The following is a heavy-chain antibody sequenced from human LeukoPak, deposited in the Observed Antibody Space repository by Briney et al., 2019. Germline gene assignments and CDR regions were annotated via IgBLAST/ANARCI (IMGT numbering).Heavy chain of an antibody. J-gene: IGHJ4*02. CDR2: IYHSGRS. CDR3: ARDQVECTGGTCQSRVGFDF. V-gene: IGHV4-31*03. CDR1: GDSISNGVKY. Sequence: SETLSLTCTVSGDSISNGVKYWSWIRQHPGRGLEWIGYIYHSGRSYYNPSLKSRITMSVDTSKSQFSLNLSSVTAADTAVYYCARDQVECTGGTCQSRVGFDFWGQGTLVTVSS. D-gene: IGHD2-8*02.